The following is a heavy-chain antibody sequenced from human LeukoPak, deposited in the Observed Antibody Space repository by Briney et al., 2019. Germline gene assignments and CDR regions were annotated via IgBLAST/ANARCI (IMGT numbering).Heavy chain of an antibody. J-gene: IGHJ4*02. CDR2: ISAYNGNT. D-gene: IGHD3/OR15-3a*01. V-gene: IGHV1-18*01. CDR1: GYTFTSYG. CDR3: ARVGIGPGVLDY. Sequence: ASVKVSCKASGYTFTSYGISWVRQAPGQGLEWMGWISAYNGNTNYAQKLQGRVTMTTDTSASTAYMELRSLRSDDTAVYYCARVGIGPGVLDYGGQGPLVTVSS.